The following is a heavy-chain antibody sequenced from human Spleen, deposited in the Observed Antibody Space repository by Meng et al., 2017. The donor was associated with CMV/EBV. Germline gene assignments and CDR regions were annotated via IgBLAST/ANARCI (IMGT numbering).Heavy chain of an antibody. D-gene: IGHD6-6*01. Sequence: SGFTFSSYAMHWVRQAPGKGLEWVAVISYDGSNKYYADSVKGRFTISRDNSKNTLYLQMNSLRAEDTAVYYCARDLSEGSSSSVLDYWGQGTLVTVSS. V-gene: IGHV3-30*04. J-gene: IGHJ4*02. CDR1: GFTFSSYA. CDR2: ISYDGSNK. CDR3: ARDLSEGSSSSVLDY.